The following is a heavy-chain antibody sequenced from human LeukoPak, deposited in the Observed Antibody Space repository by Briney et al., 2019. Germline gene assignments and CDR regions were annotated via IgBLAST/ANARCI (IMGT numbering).Heavy chain of an antibody. CDR3: TRDGWGSSMAY. D-gene: IGHD3-10*01. Sequence: PGWSLRLSCAASGFTFSSYWMHWVRQAPGKGLVWVSRVNGDGSDSSYADSVKGRFTISRDNAKNTLYLQMNSLRAEDTAVYYCTRDGWGSSMAYWGQGTLVTVSS. J-gene: IGHJ4*02. V-gene: IGHV3-74*01. CDR2: VNGDGSDS. CDR1: GFTFSSYW.